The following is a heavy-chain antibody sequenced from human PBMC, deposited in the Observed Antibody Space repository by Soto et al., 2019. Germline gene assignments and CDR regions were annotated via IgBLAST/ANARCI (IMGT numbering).Heavy chain of an antibody. CDR3: AGDRSGYSYGGEYYFAY. V-gene: IGHV1-2*02. Sequence: ASVKVSCKASGYTFTGYYMHWVRQAPGQGLEWMGWINPNSGGTNYAQKFQGRVTMTRDTSISTAYMELSRLRSDDTAVYYCAGDRSGYSYGGEYYFAYWGQGTLVTVSS. CDR2: INPNSGGT. J-gene: IGHJ4*02. D-gene: IGHD5-18*01. CDR1: GYTFTGYY.